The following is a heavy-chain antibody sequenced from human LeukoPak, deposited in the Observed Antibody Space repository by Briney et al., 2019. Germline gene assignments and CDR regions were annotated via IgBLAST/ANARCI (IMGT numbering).Heavy chain of an antibody. CDR2: IRSKAYGGTT. Sequence: PGGSLRLSCTASGFTFGDYAMSWVRQAPGKGLEWVGFIRSKAYGGTTEYAASVEGRFTISRDDSKSIAYLQMNSLKTEDTAVYYCTRDPLRLSDYWGQGTLVTVSS. D-gene: IGHD2/OR15-2a*01. J-gene: IGHJ4*02. CDR1: GFTFGDYA. CDR3: TRDPLRLSDY. V-gene: IGHV3-49*04.